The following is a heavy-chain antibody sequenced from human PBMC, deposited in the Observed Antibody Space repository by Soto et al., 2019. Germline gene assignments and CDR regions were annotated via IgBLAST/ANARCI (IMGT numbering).Heavy chain of an antibody. D-gene: IGHD2-15*01. V-gene: IGHV2-5*02. Sequence: QITLKESGPTLVKPTQTLTLTCTFSGFSLSTSGVGVGWIRQPPGKALEWLALIYWDDDKRYSPSLKSRLSITKGTSKHQVVLTMTNMDPVDTAIYYCARRRVAINPYYFDYWGQGTLVTVSS. CDR2: IYWDDDK. CDR3: ARRRVAINPYYFDY. CDR1: GFSLSTSGVG. J-gene: IGHJ4*02.